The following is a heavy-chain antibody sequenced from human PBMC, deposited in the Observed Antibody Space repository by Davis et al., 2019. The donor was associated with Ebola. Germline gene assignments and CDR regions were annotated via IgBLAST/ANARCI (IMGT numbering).Heavy chain of an antibody. D-gene: IGHD5-24*01. CDR2: INTDGSFT. CDR1: GFTFSSYW. CDR3: AKRSLDGYIDY. J-gene: IGHJ4*02. Sequence: PGGSLRLSCAASGFTFSSYWMHWVRQTPGKGLVWVSRINTDGSFTDYADSVKGRFTISRDNSKNTLYLQMNSLRVEDTAVYYCAKRSLDGYIDYWGQGTLVTVSS. V-gene: IGHV3-74*01.